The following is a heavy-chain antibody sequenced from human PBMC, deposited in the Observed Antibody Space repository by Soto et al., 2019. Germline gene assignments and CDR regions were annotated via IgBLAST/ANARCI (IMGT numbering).Heavy chain of an antibody. J-gene: IGHJ3*02. CDR3: ARRYSSAFDI. V-gene: IGHV4-59*08. Sequence: ETLSLTCTVSGGSISNYYCSWIRQTPGKGLEYIGFIYNSGTTNYHPSLKSRVTISIDTSKSQFYLKLTSVTAADTAVYYCARRYSSAFDIWGQGTMVTVSS. CDR2: IYNSGTT. D-gene: IGHD6-13*01. CDR1: GGSISNYY.